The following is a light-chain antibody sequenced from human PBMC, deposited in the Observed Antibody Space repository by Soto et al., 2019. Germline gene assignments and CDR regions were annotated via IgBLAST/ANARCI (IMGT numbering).Light chain of an antibody. J-gene: IGLJ1*01. Sequence: QSVLTPPPSASGSPGQSVTISCTGTSSDVGGYNFVSWYQHFPGNAPKPILYEVTKRPSGVPDRFSGSKSGNTASLTVSGLQTDDEADYYCSSYGGSNNFVFGTGTKVTVL. CDR2: EVT. CDR1: SSDVGGYNF. CDR3: SSYGGSNNFV. V-gene: IGLV2-8*01.